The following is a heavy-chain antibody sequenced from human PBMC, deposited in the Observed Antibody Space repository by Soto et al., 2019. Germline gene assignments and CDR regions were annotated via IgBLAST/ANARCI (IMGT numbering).Heavy chain of an antibody. Sequence: GGFLRLSCAVSGFTFSRYGMHWVRQAPGKGLEWVTVIWFDGSQSHYADSVKGRFTISRDDSKNTLYLQMDSLRAEDTAIYYCVGSESFYLDYWGQGTLVTVSS. J-gene: IGHJ4*02. D-gene: IGHD3-10*01. CDR3: VGSESFYLDY. CDR2: IWFDGSQS. V-gene: IGHV3-33*01. CDR1: GFTFSRYG.